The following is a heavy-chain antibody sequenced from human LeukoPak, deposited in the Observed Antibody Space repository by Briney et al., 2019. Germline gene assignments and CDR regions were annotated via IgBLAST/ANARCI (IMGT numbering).Heavy chain of an antibody. CDR3: ATLQWLVRRGCDY. V-gene: IGHV1-24*01. D-gene: IGHD6-19*01. CDR1: GYTLTELS. CDR2: FDPEDGET. Sequence: ASVKVSCKVSGYTLTELSMHWMRQAPGKGLEWMGGFDPEDGETIYSQKFQGRVTMTEDTSTDTAYMELSSLRSEDTAVYYCATLQWLVRRGCDYWGQGTLVTVSS. J-gene: IGHJ4*02.